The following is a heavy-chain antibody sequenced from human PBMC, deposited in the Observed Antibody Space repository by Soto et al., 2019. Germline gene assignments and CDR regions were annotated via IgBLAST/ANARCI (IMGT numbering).Heavy chain of an antibody. V-gene: IGHV6-1*01. Sequence: PSQTLSLTCAISGDSVSSKTAAWTWIRQSPSRGPEWLGRTDNRSKWCDDCTISLKSRLNMIPDTAKNQFSLRLSSVTTADTALYYCARTTAVPNTLRSRYFFDYWGQGTLV. CDR1: GDSVSSKTAA. D-gene: IGHD4-17*01. CDR2: TDNRSKWCD. J-gene: IGHJ4*02. CDR3: ARTTAVPNTLRSRYFFDY.